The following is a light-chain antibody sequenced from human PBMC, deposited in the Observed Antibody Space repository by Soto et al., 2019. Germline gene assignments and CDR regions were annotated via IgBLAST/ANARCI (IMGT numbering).Light chain of an antibody. V-gene: IGKV1-5*01. Sequence: DIPMTQSPSTLSASVGDRVTITCRASQSISSWLAWYQQKPGKAPKLLIYDASSLESGVPSRFSGSGSGTEFTLTISSLQPDDFATYYCQQYNSWWTFCQGTKVEIK. J-gene: IGKJ1*01. CDR3: QQYNSWWT. CDR1: QSISSW. CDR2: DAS.